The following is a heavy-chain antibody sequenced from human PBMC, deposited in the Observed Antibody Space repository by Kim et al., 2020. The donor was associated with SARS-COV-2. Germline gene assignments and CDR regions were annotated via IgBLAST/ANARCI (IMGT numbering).Heavy chain of an antibody. CDR3: ARVGPMIGGIIVNYYAMDV. V-gene: IGHV3-30*03. D-gene: IGHD3-10*01. Sequence: GGSLRLSCTASGFTFSSYDIHWVRQAPGKGLEWVALVSHDGTQKSHADSVKGRFTISRDNSKKTLYLQMNSLRHEDTAVYYRARVGPMIGGIIVNYYAMDVWGHGTTVTVSS. CDR2: VSHDGTQK. J-gene: IGHJ6*02. CDR1: GFTFSSYD.